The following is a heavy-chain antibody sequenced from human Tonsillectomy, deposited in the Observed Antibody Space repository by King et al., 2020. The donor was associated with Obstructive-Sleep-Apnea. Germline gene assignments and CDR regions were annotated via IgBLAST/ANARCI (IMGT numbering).Heavy chain of an antibody. D-gene: IGHD5-18*01. CDR2: IYPGDSRS. J-gene: IGHJ4*02. V-gene: IGHV5-51*01. CDR3: ARLGGDTAMVMVPLDY. Sequence: QLVQSGAEVKKPGESLKISCKGSGYTFTSYWIAWVRQMPGKGLEWMGIIYPGDSRSRFSPSFEGQITISADKSIRTAYLQWSSLKASDTAMYYCARLGGDTAMVMVPLDYWGQGTLVTVTT. CDR1: GYTFTSYW.